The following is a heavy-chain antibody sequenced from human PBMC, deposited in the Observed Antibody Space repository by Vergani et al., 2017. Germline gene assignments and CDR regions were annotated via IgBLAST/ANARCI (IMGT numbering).Heavy chain of an antibody. V-gene: IGHV3-21*01. D-gene: IGHD6-13*01. CDR3: ARDGYSSSWYLYYYYGMDV. CDR1: GFTFSSYS. Sequence: EVQLVESGGGLVKPGGSLRLSCAASGFTFSSYSMNWVRQAPGKGLEWVSSISSSSSYIYYADSVKGRFTISRDNAKNSLYLQMNSLRAEDTAVDYCARDGYSSSWYLYYYYGMDVWGQGTTVTVSS. J-gene: IGHJ6*02. CDR2: ISSSSSYI.